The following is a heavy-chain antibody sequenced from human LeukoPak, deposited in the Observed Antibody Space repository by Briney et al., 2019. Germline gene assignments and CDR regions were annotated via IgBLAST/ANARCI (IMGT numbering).Heavy chain of an antibody. CDR1: GGPVGSGSYC. CDR3: ARSSVQSGTATHFDY. V-gene: IGHV4-61*03. CDR2: ICDSGSI. Sequence: RTSETLSLTCTASGGPVGSGSYCWSWIRQTPGKTLEWIGYICDSGSIDHNPSLKSRVTISMDTSKSHFSLKLSSVTAADTAVYYCARSSVQSGTATHFDYWGQGTLVTVSS. J-gene: IGHJ4*02. D-gene: IGHD6-6*01.